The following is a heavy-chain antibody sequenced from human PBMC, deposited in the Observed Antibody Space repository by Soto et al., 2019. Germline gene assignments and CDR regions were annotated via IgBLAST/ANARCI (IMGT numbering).Heavy chain of an antibody. Sequence: TGRSLLLPYAVFGFTISSLGRHWISKNPGKGLEWVAVIWYDGSNKYYADSVKGRFTISRDNSKNTLYLQMNSLRAEDTAVYYCAGDADNWNDVSYFDFLGQGTLVTGSS. CDR2: IWYDGSNK. J-gene: IGHJ4*02. D-gene: IGHD1-20*01. V-gene: IGHV3-33*01. CDR3: AGDADNWNDVSYFDF. CDR1: GFTISSLG.